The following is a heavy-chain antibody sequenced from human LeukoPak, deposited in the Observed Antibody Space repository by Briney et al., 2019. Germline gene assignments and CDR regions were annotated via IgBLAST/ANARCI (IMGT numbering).Heavy chain of an antibody. CDR1: GLTFRSYA. J-gene: IGHJ4*02. Sequence: GGSLRLSCAASGLTFRSYAMSWVRQAPGKGLECVSAICGSGGSTYCADCVKGRFTISRNNTKNTLYLQMNSLRAEDTAVYYCAKDLLYLVTTYRSQGTLVTVSS. D-gene: IGHD4-17*01. V-gene: IGHV3-23*01. CDR2: ICGSGGST. CDR3: AKDLLYLVTTY.